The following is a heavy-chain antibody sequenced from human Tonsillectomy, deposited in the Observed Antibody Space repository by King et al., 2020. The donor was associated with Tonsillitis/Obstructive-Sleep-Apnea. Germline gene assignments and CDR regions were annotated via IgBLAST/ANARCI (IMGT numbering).Heavy chain of an antibody. D-gene: IGHD3-3*01. V-gene: IGHV3-15*07. Sequence: VQLVESGGGLVKPGGSLRLSCAASGFTFSNAWMNWVRQAPGKGLEWVGRIKSKTDGGTTDYAAPVKGRFTISRDDSKNTRYLQMNSLKTEDTAVYYCTKVRRITIFGVAPHYYGMDVWGQGTTVTVSS. CDR3: TKVRRITIFGVAPHYYGMDV. J-gene: IGHJ6*02. CDR2: IKSKTDGGTT. CDR1: GFTFSNAW.